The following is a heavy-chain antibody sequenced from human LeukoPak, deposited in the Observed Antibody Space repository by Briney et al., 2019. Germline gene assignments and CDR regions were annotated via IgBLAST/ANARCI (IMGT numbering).Heavy chain of an antibody. D-gene: IGHD3-9*01. CDR1: GYTFTSYD. Sequence: ASVKVSCKTSGYTFTSYDINWVRQATGQGLEWMGWMNPNSGNTGYAQKFQGRVTMTRNTSISTAYMELSSLRSEDTAVYYCARGGAYYDILTGDYSPKDYYYYYGMDVWGQGTTVTVSS. J-gene: IGHJ6*02. CDR3: ARGGAYYDILTGDYSPKDYYYYYGMDV. V-gene: IGHV1-8*01. CDR2: MNPNSGNT.